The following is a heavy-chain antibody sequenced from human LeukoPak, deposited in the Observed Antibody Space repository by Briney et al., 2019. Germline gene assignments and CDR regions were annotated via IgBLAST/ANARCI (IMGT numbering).Heavy chain of an antibody. CDR2: IYYSGTT. V-gene: IGHV4-39*01. CDR3: ARVNTQGVPSP. D-gene: IGHD2-15*01. CDR1: GGSISSSDYY. J-gene: IGHJ5*02. Sequence: SETLSLTCTVSGGSISSSDYYWGWIRQPPGKGLEWIASIYYSGTTHYNLSHQSRVTMSVDTSKNQFSLKLSSVTAADTAVYYCARVNTQGVPSPWGQGILSPSPQ.